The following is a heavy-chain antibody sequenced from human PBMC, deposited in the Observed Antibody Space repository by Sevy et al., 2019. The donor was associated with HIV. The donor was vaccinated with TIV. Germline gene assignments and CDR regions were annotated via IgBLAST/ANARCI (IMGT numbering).Heavy chain of an antibody. V-gene: IGHV3-7*01. CDR3: ARRYFDV. CDR1: GFTFHTYW. D-gene: IGHD3-16*02. J-gene: IGHJ4*02. Sequence: GGSLRLSCAASGFTFHTYWMQWVRQAPGNGLEWVANIRQDGNEIYYADSVKGRFTISRDNAMQSLYLEMNNLRVEDSGIYYGARRYFDVWGQGTLVTVSS. CDR2: IRQDGNEI.